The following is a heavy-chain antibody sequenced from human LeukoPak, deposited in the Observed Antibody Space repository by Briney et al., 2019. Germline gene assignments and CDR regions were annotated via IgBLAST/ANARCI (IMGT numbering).Heavy chain of an antibody. Sequence: PSETLSLTCTVSGGSISSYYWSWIRQPPGKGLEWIGYIYHSGSTNYNPSLRSRVTISVDTSKNQFSLKLSSVTAADTAVYYCAGAPPLLYSSSSLGAFDIWGQGTMVTVSS. CDR1: GGSISSYY. V-gene: IGHV4-59*01. CDR3: AGAPPLLYSSSSLGAFDI. D-gene: IGHD6-13*01. J-gene: IGHJ3*02. CDR2: IYHSGST.